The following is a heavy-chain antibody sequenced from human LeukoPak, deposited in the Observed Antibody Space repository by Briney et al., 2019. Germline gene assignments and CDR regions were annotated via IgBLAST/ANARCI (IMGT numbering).Heavy chain of an antibody. CDR2: INPNSGGT. V-gene: IGHV1-2*02. CDR1: GYTFTGYY. CDR3: ARDLVSGWYGFYYYYYYMDV. J-gene: IGHJ6*03. D-gene: IGHD6-19*01. Sequence: GAPVKVSCKASGYTFTGYYMHWVRQAPGQGLEWMGWINPNSGGTNYAQKFQGRVTMTRDTSISTAYMELSRLRSDDTAVYYCARDLVSGWYGFYYYYYYMDVWGKGTTVTVSS.